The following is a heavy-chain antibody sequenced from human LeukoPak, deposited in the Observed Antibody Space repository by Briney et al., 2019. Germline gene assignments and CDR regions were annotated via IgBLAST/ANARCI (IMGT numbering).Heavy chain of an antibody. V-gene: IGHV3-30*18. Sequence: GGSLRLSCAASGFTFNSYGMQWVSQTPDKGLVWVAFSSYDGRKEYYADSVKGRFTISRDNAKNTLYLQMDSLRASDTSLFYCAKGRSRFDSTWYYFDSWGQGALVTVSS. D-gene: IGHD6-13*01. CDR3: AKGRSRFDSTWYYFDS. CDR1: GFTFNSYG. J-gene: IGHJ4*02. CDR2: SSYDGRKE.